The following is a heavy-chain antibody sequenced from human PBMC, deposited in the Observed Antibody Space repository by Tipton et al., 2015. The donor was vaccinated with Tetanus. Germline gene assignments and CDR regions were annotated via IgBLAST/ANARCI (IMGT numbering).Heavy chain of an antibody. V-gene: IGHV4-4*07. J-gene: IGHJ5*02. Sequence: GLVKPSETLSLTCTVSGDSISSNYWSWIRQPAGKGPEWIGRIYINGRNNYNPSLKSRVTMSIDTSKNQFSLNLRSMTAADTAVYYCARDRGFTTYNYFDPWGQGTLVTVSS. D-gene: IGHD3-22*01. CDR1: GDSISSNY. CDR2: IYINGRN. CDR3: ARDRGFTTYNYFDP.